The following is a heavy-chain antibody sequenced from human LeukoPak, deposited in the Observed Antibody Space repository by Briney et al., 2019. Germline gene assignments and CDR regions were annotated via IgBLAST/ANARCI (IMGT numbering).Heavy chain of an antibody. CDR1: GFTFSSYS. CDR2: INPSSTFI. V-gene: IGHV3-48*01. J-gene: IGHJ4*02. CDR3: AREGGDYDPFDY. D-gene: IGHD4-17*01. Sequence: GGSLRLSCAASGFTFSSYSMNWVRQAPGKGLEWVSYINPSSTFIYYADSVRGRFTISRDNAKNSLYLQMNSLRAEDTAVYYCAREGGDYDPFDYWGQGTLVTVSS.